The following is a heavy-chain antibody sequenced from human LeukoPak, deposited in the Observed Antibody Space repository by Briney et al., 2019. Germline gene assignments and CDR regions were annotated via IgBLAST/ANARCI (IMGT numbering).Heavy chain of an antibody. J-gene: IGHJ5*02. CDR3: ARIPVRAGDWFDP. CDR1: GYTFTSYG. V-gene: IGHV1-18*01. D-gene: IGHD3-10*01. Sequence: ASVKFSCKASGYTFTSYGISWVRQAPRQGLEWMGWISAYNGNTNYAQKLQGRVTMTTDTSTSTAYMELRSLRSDDTAVYYCARIPVRAGDWFDPWGQGTLVTVSS. CDR2: ISAYNGNT.